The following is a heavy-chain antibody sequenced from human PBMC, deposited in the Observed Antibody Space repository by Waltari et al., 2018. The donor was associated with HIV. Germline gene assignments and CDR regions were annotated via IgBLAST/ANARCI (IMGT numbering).Heavy chain of an antibody. J-gene: IGHJ4*02. CDR1: GFTFNKYW. CDR3: ARESLYDSSGYYFDY. CDR2: IKQDKSEK. Sequence: EVQLVESGGGLVQPGGSLRLSCAASGFTFNKYWMTWVRQAPGKGLEWVANIKQDKSEKYDVDCLKGRLTISRKNAKNSLFLQMNSLRVEDTAVYYCARESLYDSSGYYFDYWGQGTLVTVSS. D-gene: IGHD3-22*01. V-gene: IGHV3-7*01.